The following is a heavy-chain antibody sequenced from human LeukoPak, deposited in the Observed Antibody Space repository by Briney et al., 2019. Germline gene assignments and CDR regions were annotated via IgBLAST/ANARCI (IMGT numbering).Heavy chain of an antibody. V-gene: IGHV4-59*01. D-gene: IGHD4-17*01. CDR3: AREVTTGYYYYYMDV. Sequence: PSETLSLTCTVAGGSISSYYWSWIRQPPGKGLEWIGYIYYSGSTNYNPSLKSRVTISVDTSKNQFSLKLSSVTAADTAVYYCAREVTTGYYYYYMDVWGKGTTVTVSS. J-gene: IGHJ6*03. CDR2: IYYSGST. CDR1: GGSISSYY.